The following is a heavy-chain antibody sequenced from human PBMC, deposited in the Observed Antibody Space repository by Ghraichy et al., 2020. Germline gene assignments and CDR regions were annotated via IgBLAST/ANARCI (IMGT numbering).Heavy chain of an antibody. CDR1: GGSISSYY. V-gene: IGHV4-59*08. CDR2: IHYSGST. J-gene: IGHJ4*02. CDR3: AGDQHNNGWSYY. D-gene: IGHD6-19*01. Sequence: SCTVSGGSISSYYWTWIRQPPGKGLEWIGYIHYSGSTSYNPSLKSRVTISIDMSKNQFSLKLTSVTAADTAVYYCAGDQHNNGWSYYWGQGTLVT.